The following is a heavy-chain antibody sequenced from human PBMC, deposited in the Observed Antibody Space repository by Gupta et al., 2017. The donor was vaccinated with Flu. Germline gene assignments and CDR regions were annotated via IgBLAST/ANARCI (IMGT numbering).Heavy chain of an antibody. Sequence: EGQLVESGGGLVQPGRSLRLSCAASGFIFDDYAMHWVRQAPGKGLEWVAGITWRSGIVSYAASVKGRFTISRDNAKNSLYLQLNSLRAEDTALYYCAKDGLSYKSDYFYMDVWGKGTTVTVSS. V-gene: IGHV3-9*01. CDR2: ITWRSGIV. CDR3: AKDGLSYKSDYFYMDV. CDR1: GFIFDDYA. J-gene: IGHJ6*03. D-gene: IGHD5-24*01.